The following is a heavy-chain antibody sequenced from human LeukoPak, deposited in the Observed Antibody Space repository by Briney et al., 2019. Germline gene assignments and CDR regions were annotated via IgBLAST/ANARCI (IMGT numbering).Heavy chain of an antibody. D-gene: IGHD1-26*01. Sequence: GGSLRLSCSASGFTVSSNYMSWVRQAPGKGLEWVSIIYSDGSTYYADSVKGRFTISRDNSKNTLYLQMNSLRVEDTAVYYCARVLVASGTYGALDIWGQGTMVTVSS. J-gene: IGHJ3*02. CDR1: GFTVSSNY. CDR3: ARVLVASGTYGALDI. V-gene: IGHV3-66*02. CDR2: IYSDGST.